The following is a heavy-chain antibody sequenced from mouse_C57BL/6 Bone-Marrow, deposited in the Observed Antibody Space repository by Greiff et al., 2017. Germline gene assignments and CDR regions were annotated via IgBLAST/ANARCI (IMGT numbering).Heavy chain of an antibody. CDR2: IDPSDSYT. Sequence: QVQLQQPGAELVRPGTSVKLSCKASGYTFTSYWMHWVKQRPGQGLEWIGVIDPSDSYTNYNQKFTGKATLTVDTSSSTAYMQLSSLTSEDSAVYYCARDYDYAFYFDYWGQGTTLTVSS. V-gene: IGHV1-59*01. D-gene: IGHD2-4*01. CDR1: GYTFTSYW. J-gene: IGHJ2*01. CDR3: ARDYDYAFYFDY.